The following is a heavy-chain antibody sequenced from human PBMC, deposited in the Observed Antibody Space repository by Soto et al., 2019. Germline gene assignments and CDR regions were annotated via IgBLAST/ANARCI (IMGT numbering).Heavy chain of an antibody. J-gene: IGHJ4*02. Sequence: EVQLLESGGGLVQPGGSLRLSCAASGFTFSSYAMSWVRQAPGKGLEWVSAISGSGDSTYYADSVKGRFTISRDNSKNTLNLQMNCLRAEDTAVYYCAKDLPSYFGSGSYYSFDYWGQGTLVTVSS. CDR1: GFTFSSYA. D-gene: IGHD3-10*01. V-gene: IGHV3-23*01. CDR2: ISGSGDST. CDR3: AKDLPSYFGSGSYYSFDY.